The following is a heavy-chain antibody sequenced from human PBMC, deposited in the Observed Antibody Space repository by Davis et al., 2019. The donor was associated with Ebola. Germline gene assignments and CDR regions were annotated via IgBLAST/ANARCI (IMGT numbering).Heavy chain of an antibody. J-gene: IGHJ6*02. CDR3: ARDKTHYDFWSGYYFRHYYGMDV. CDR1: GGSISSSSYY. Sequence: SETLSLTCTVSGGSISSSSYYWGWIRQPPGKGLEWIGSIYYSGSTYYNPSLKSRVTISVDTSKNQFSLKLSSVTAADTAVYYCARDKTHYDFWSGYYFRHYYGMDVWGQGTTVTVSS. V-gene: IGHV4-39*02. D-gene: IGHD3-3*01. CDR2: IYYSGST.